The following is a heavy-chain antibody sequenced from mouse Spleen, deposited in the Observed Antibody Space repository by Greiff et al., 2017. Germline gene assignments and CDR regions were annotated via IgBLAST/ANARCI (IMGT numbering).Heavy chain of an antibody. D-gene: IGHD1-1*01. Sequence: EVKLMESGPGLVKPSQSLSLTCSVTGYSITSGYYWNWIRQFPGNKLEWMGYISYDGSNNYNPSLKNRISITRDTSKNQFFLKLNSVTTEDTATYYCARGSSYSYWYFDVWGTGTTVTVSS. V-gene: IGHV3-6*01. CDR2: ISYDGSN. J-gene: IGHJ1*03. CDR3: ARGSSYSYWYFDV. CDR1: GYSITSGYY.